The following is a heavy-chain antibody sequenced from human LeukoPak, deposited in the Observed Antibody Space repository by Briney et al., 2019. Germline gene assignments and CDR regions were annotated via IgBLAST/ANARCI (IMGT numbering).Heavy chain of an antibody. V-gene: IGHV4-34*01. D-gene: IGHD5-18*01. CDR2: INHSGST. CDR3: ARKKLDTAMLLAGTYFQH. J-gene: IGHJ1*01. CDR1: GGSFSGYY. Sequence: KPSETLSLTCAVYGGSFSGYYWSWIRQPPGKGLEWIGEINHSGSTNYNPSLKSRVTISVDTSKNQFSLKLSSVTAADTAVYYCARKKLDTAMLLAGTYFQHWGQGTLVTVSS.